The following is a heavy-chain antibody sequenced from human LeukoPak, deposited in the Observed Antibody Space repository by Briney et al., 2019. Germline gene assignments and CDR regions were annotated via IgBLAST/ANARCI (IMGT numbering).Heavy chain of an antibody. J-gene: IGHJ3*02. V-gene: IGHV4-34*01. CDR2: INHSGST. CDR1: GGSFSGCY. D-gene: IGHD3-22*01. CDR3: ARCYDSSGYYSNSDAFDI. Sequence: PSETLSLTCAVYGGSFSGCYWSWIRQPPGKGLEWIGEINHSGSTNYNPSHKSRVTISVDTSKNQFSLKLSSVTAADTAVYYCARCYDSSGYYSNSDAFDIWGQGTMVTVSS.